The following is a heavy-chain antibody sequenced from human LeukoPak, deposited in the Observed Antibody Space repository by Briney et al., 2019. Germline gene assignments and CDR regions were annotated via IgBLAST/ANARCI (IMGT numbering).Heavy chain of an antibody. D-gene: IGHD6-13*01. CDR3: TRDVSQSSSWYGEFDY. CDR2: INSDGSST. CDR1: GFSFSNHW. V-gene: IGHV3-74*03. Sequence: GGSLRLSCAASGFSFSNHWMHWVRQVPEKGLVWVSRINSDGSSTTYADSVKGRFTISRDNAKNTLYLQMNSLRDEDTAVYYCTRDVSQSSSWYGEFDYWGQGTQVTVSS. J-gene: IGHJ4*02.